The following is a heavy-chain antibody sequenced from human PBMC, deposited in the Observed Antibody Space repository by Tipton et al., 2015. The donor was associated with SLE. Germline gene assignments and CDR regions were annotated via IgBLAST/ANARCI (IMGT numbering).Heavy chain of an antibody. Sequence: TLSLTCTVSDDSFSTYYWSWIRQPPGGGLEWIGYIYYSGSTNYNPSLKSRVTISVDTSKNQFSLNLSSVTAADTAIYYCARDSDGRRAFDLWGQGTLVTVSS. CDR2: IYYSGST. CDR1: DDSFSTYY. V-gene: IGHV4-59*01. CDR3: ARDSDGRRAFDL. D-gene: IGHD5-24*01. J-gene: IGHJ3*01.